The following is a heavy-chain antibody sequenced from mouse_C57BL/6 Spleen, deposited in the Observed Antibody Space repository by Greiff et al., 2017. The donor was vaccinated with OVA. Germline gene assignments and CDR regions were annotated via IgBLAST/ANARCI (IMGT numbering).Heavy chain of an antibody. D-gene: IGHD2-4*01. CDR1: GFTFSDYG. J-gene: IGHJ3*01. CDR3: ARAYDYDGGFAY. CDR2: ISSGSSTI. V-gene: IGHV5-17*01. Sequence: VQLKESGGGLVKPGGSLKLSCAASGFTFSDYGMHWVRQAPEKGLEWVAYISSGSSTIYYADTVKGRFTISRDNAKNTLFLQMTSLRSEDTAMYYCARAYDYDGGFAYWGQGTLVTVSA.